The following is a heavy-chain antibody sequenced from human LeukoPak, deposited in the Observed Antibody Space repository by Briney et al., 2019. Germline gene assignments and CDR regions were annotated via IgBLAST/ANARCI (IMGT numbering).Heavy chain of an antibody. CDR1: GGSISSSSYY. CDR2: IYYSGST. J-gene: IGHJ4*02. V-gene: IGHV4-39*07. D-gene: IGHD5-18*01. CDR3: ANRGYSYGHVDY. Sequence: PSETLSLTCTVSGGSISSSSYYWGWIRQPPGKGLEWIGSIYYSGSTYYNPSLKSRVTISVDKSKNQFSLKLSSVTAADTAVYYCANRGYSYGHVDYWGQGTLVTVSS.